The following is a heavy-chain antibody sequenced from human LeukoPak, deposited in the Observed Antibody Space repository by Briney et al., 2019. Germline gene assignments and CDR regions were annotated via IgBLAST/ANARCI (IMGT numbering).Heavy chain of an antibody. D-gene: IGHD3-22*01. J-gene: IGHJ1*01. Sequence: SETLSLTCTVSGGSISSYYWSWIRQPPGKGLEWIGYIYYSGNTNYNPSLKSRVTISVDTSKNQFSLKLRSVIAADTAVYYCARVVQSTDSSGFYLPEYFQHWGQGTLVTVSS. CDR2: IYYSGNT. CDR1: GGSISSYY. CDR3: ARVVQSTDSSGFYLPEYFQH. V-gene: IGHV4-59*08.